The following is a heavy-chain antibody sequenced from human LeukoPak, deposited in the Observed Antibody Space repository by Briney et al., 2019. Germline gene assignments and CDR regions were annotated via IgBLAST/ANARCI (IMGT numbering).Heavy chain of an antibody. CDR1: GFTFSTYP. Sequence: GGSLRLSCAASGFTFSTYPMNWVRQAPGKGLEWVSSISSGSGYIYYADSVKGRFIISRDNAKNTLSLQMNSLRVGDTGMYYCTTIHYWGQGTLVTVSS. CDR3: TTIHY. J-gene: IGHJ4*02. V-gene: IGHV3-21*01. CDR2: ISSGSGYI.